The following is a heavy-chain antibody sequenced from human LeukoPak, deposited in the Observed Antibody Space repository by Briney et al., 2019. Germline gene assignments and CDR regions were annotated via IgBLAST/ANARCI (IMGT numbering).Heavy chain of an antibody. CDR1: GFTFTNAW. CDR3: AKAQGAWYYFDS. V-gene: IGHV3-23*03. CDR2: FTTGANYT. D-gene: IGHD6-13*01. Sequence: GGSLRLSCVDSGFTFTNAWMSWVRQAPGKGLEWVSVFTTGANYTYYADSVKGRFTMTRDNSKNTIFLQLSNVRADDTAVYFCAKAQGAWYYFDSWGQGTLVTVSS. J-gene: IGHJ4*02.